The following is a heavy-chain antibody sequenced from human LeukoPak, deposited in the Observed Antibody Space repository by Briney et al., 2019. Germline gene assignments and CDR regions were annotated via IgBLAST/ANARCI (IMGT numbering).Heavy chain of an antibody. CDR1: GGSISGYY. V-gene: IGHV4-4*07. J-gene: IGHJ4*02. Sequence: PSETLSLTCTVSGGSISGYYWSWIRQPAGKGLEWIGRIYTSGSTNYNPSPKSRLAISLDKSRNQFSLKLSSVTAADTAVYYCARERPTVTTEVDSWGQGILVTVSS. CDR2: IYTSGST. CDR3: ARERPTVTTEVDS. D-gene: IGHD4-17*01.